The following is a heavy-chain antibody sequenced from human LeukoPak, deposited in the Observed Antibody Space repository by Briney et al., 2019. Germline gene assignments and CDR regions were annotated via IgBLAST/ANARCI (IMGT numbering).Heavy chain of an antibody. V-gene: IGHV3-23*01. CDR1: GFTFSSYA. Sequence: GGSLRPSCAASGFTFSSYAMSWVRQAPGKGLEWVSGISGSGGSTHYADSVKGRFTISRDNSKNTLYLQMNSLRAEDTAVYYCAKDRRGCTSTSCYYRFDYWGQGTLVTVSS. D-gene: IGHD2-2*01. CDR2: ISGSGGST. J-gene: IGHJ4*02. CDR3: AKDRRGCTSTSCYYRFDY.